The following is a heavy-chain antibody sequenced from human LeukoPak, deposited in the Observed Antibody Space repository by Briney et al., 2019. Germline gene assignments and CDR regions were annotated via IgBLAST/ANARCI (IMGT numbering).Heavy chain of an antibody. V-gene: IGHV3-23*01. CDR1: GFTFNDYA. CDR3: ARDYADYVGYFFFDY. D-gene: IGHD4-17*01. Sequence: GVSLRLSCAASGFTFNDYAMNWVRQAPGKGLEWVSSISGGGETTYYADSAKGRFTISRDNSQNTLYLQMSSLRAEDTAVYYCARDYADYVGYFFFDYRGQGTLVTVSS. J-gene: IGHJ4*02. CDR2: ISGGGETT.